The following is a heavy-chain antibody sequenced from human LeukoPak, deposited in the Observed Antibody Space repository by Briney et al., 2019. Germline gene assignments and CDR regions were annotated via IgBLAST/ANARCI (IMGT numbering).Heavy chain of an antibody. CDR1: GYTFTGYY. CDR2: INPNSGGT. V-gene: IGHV1-2*02. CDR3: ARGSGRWLQDFDY. D-gene: IGHD5-24*01. Sequence: VKVSCKASGYTFTGYYMHWVRQAPGQGLEWMGWINPNSGGTNYAQKFQGRVTMTRDTSISTAYMELSRLRSDDTAVYYCARGSGRWLQDFDYWGQGTLVTVSS. J-gene: IGHJ4*02.